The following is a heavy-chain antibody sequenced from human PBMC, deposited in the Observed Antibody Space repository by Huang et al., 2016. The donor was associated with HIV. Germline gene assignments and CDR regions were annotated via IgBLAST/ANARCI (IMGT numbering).Heavy chain of an antibody. J-gene: IGHJ4*02. CDR2: LVSVGAT. CDR3: ARGEWFGELTLDY. V-gene: IGHV3-53*01. CDR1: GFSVSDNY. D-gene: IGHD3-10*01. Sequence: EVQLVESGGGLIQPGGSLRLSCAASGFSVSDNYMTWVRQAPGKALEWVSDLVSVGATYYADSVKGRFTISRDKSKNTLFLQMNSLRAEDTAVYYCARGEWFGELTLDYWGQGTLVTVSS.